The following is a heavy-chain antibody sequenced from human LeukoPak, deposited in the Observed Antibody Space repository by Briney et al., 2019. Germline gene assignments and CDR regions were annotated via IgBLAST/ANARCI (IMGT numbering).Heavy chain of an antibody. Sequence: PSETLSLTCTVSGGSMSGHYWSWIRQPPGKGLEWIGYIHYSGSTNYNASLTSRVTLSVDTAKNQFSLKLTSVTAADTAVYYCARGGWYEDYWGQGTLVTVSS. CDR3: ARGGWYEDY. V-gene: IGHV4-59*11. D-gene: IGHD6-19*01. CDR1: GGSMSGHY. J-gene: IGHJ4*02. CDR2: IHYSGST.